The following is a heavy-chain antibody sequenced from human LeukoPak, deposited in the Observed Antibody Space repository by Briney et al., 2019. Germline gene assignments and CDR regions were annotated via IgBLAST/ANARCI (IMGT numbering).Heavy chain of an antibody. CDR1: GFTFSSYW. D-gene: IGHD1-7*01. CDR2: IKQDGSEK. Sequence: GGSLRLSCAASGFTFSSYWMSWVRQAPGKGLEWVANIKQDGSEKYYVDSVKGRFTISRDNAKNSLYLQMNSLRAEDTAVYYCARDDWNYGGIWDTWSDPWGQGTLVTVSS. V-gene: IGHV3-7*01. J-gene: IGHJ5*02. CDR3: ARDDWNYGGIWDTWSDP.